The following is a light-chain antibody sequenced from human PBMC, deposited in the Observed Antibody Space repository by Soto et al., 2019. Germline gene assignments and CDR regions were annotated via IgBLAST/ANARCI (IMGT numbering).Light chain of an antibody. CDR2: SNN. CDR1: SSNIGSNT. V-gene: IGLV1-44*01. J-gene: IGLJ2*01. Sequence: QSVLTQPPSASGTPGQRVTISCSGSSSNIGSNTVNWYQQLPGTAPKLLIYSNNQRPSGVPDRFSGSKSGTSASLAISGLQSEYGADYYCAAWDDGLNGVIFGGGTKLTVL. CDR3: AAWDDGLNGVI.